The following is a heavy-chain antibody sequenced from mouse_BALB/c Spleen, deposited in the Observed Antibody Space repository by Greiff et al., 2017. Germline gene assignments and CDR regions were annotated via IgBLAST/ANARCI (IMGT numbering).Heavy chain of an antibody. V-gene: IGHV3-6*02. D-gene: IGHD1-1*01. CDR1: GYSITSGYY. CDR3: ASTTVVVDY. Sequence: EVKVEESGPGLVKPSQSLSLTCSVTGYSITSGYYWNWIRQFPGNKLEWMGYISYDGSNNYNPSLKNRISITRDTSKNQFFLKLNSVTTEDTATYYCASTTVVVDYWGQGTTLTVSS. J-gene: IGHJ2*01. CDR2: ISYDGSN.